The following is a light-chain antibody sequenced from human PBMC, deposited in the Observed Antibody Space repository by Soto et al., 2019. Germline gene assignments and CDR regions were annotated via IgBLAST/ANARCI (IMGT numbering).Light chain of an antibody. CDR3: HQYGSSP. CDR2: DAS. V-gene: IGKV3-11*01. Sequence: EIVLTQSPGTLSLSQGERATLSCRASQSVSSYLAWYQQKPGQAPRLLIYDASNRATGIPPRFSGSGSGTDFTLTISSLEPEDFAVYYCHQYGSSPFGQGTKVDIK. CDR1: QSVSSY. J-gene: IGKJ1*01.